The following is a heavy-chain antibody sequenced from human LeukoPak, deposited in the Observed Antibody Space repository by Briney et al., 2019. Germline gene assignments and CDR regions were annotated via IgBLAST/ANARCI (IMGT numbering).Heavy chain of an antibody. CDR2: IKENGNEK. CDR3: ARDEEQLNI. Sequence: GRSLRLSCGASGFTFSRHCMSWDSQAPGKGLEWVAKIKENGNEKFYADSVKGRFTISRDNAKNSPFPQMDSLTVDDTAVYYCARDEEQLNIWGQGTMVTVSS. D-gene: IGHD6-19*01. J-gene: IGHJ3*02. CDR1: GFTFSRHC. V-gene: IGHV3-7*04.